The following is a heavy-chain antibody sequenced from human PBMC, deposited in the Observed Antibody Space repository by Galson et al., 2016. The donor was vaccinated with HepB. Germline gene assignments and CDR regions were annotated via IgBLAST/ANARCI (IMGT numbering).Heavy chain of an antibody. J-gene: IGHJ4*02. D-gene: IGHD4-17*01. V-gene: IGHV1-69*04. CDR1: GGTFSSYA. Sequence: SVKVSCKASGGTFSSYAISWVRQAPGQGLEWMGKIIPILGRANYAQRFQGRVTITADKSTSTAYMALSSLRSEDTAVYYCARVGPIDFGDSGDWGPGTLVIVSS. CDR2: IIPILGRA. CDR3: ARVGPIDFGDSGD.